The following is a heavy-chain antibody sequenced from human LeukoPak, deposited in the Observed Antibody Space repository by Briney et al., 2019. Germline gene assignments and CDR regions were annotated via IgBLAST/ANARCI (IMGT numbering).Heavy chain of an antibody. V-gene: IGHV3-30*02. CDR1: GFTFSSSG. D-gene: IGHD6-6*01. CDR3: AKAGGYSSSSGLDY. Sequence: GGSLRLSCAASGFTFSSSGMHWVRQAPGKGLEWVAFIRNDGSNKYYADSVRGRFTISRDNSKNTLYLQMNSLRAEDTAVYYCAKAGGYSSSSGLDYWGQGTLVTVSS. J-gene: IGHJ4*02. CDR2: IRNDGSNK.